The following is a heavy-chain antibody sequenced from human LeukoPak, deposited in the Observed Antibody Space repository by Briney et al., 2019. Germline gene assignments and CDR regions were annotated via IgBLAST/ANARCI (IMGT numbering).Heavy chain of an antibody. D-gene: IGHD4-17*01. Sequence: SETLSLTCTVSGGSISSNNYYWGWIRQPPGKGLEWIGSLYYSGNTYYNPSLKSRVTISVDTSKNQFSLKLRSVTAADTAVYYCASHTVSDWYFDLWAVAPWSLSPQ. J-gene: IGHJ2*01. CDR1: GGSISSNNYY. CDR3: ASHTVSDWYFDL. CDR2: LYYSGNT. V-gene: IGHV4-39*01.